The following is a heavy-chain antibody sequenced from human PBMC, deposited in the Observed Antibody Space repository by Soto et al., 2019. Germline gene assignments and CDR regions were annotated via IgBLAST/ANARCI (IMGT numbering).Heavy chain of an antibody. V-gene: IGHV3-23*01. D-gene: IGHD3-3*01. Sequence: EVQLLESGGGLVQPGGSLKLSCAASGFTFSSYAMSWVRQAPGKGLEWGSAISGSGGSTYYADSVKGRLTIASDNSKNTLDLQMNSLRAEDTAVYYCAKIGQRDFWSGYSTPLYYMDVWGKGTTVTVSS. CDR1: GFTFSSYA. CDR3: AKIGQRDFWSGYSTPLYYMDV. J-gene: IGHJ6*03. CDR2: ISGSGGST.